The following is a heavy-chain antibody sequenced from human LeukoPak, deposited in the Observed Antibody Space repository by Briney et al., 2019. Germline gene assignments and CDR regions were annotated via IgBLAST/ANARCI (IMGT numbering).Heavy chain of an antibody. V-gene: IGHV3-23*01. CDR1: GXSFGNYA. CDR3: AKQDGAAFDY. CDR2: IAGSGDST. Sequence: GGSLRLSCEASGXSFGNYAMSWVRQAPGKGLEWVSVIAGSGDSTYYADSLKGRFTISRDNSKNTLYLQMNSLRVEDTAVYYCAKQDGAAFDYWGQGTQVTVSS. J-gene: IGHJ4*02.